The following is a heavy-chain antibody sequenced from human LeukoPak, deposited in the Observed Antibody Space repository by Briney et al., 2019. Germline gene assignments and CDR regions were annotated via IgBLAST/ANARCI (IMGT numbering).Heavy chain of an antibody. D-gene: IGHD4-11*01. V-gene: IGHV3-30*18. CDR2: ISYDGTNK. J-gene: IGHJ4*02. Sequence: GSLRLSCAVSGLTFSSSWMDWVRQAPGKGLEWVAVISYDGTNKYYADSVKGRFTISRDNSKNTLYLQMNSLRAEDTAVYYCAKSPSQATVTTVYRYWGQGTLVAVSS. CDR3: AKSPSQATVTTVYRY. CDR1: GLTFSSSW.